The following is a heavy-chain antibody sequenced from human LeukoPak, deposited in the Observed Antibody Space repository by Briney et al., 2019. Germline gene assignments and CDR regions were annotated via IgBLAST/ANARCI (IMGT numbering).Heavy chain of an antibody. Sequence: GGSLRLSCAGSGYIFDGYAMHWVRHAPGKGLEWVSGINWKSDKIGYADSVKGRFTISRDNSKNSLYLQMNSLRVEDTALYYCAKDRYCTSSSCPIDYWGQGTMVTVSS. CDR2: INWKSDKI. D-gene: IGHD2-2*01. CDR3: AKDRYCTSSSCPIDY. CDR1: GYIFDGYA. V-gene: IGHV3-9*01. J-gene: IGHJ4*02.